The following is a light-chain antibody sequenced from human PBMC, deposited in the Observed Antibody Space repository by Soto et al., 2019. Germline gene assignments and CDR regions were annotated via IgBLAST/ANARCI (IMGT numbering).Light chain of an antibody. V-gene: IGKV1-5*02. CDR3: QQYNSYS. J-gene: IGKJ1*01. CDR1: QTISSW. Sequence: DMQMTQSXSTLSGXXXXXXAIXCRASQTISSWLAWYQQKPGKAPKLLIYHASTLESGVPSRFSGSGSGTEFTLTISSLQPDDFATYYCQQYNSYSFGQGTKVDIK. CDR2: HAS.